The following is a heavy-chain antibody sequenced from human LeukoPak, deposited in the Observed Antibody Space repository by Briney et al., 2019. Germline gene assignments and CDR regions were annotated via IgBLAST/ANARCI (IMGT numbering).Heavy chain of an antibody. D-gene: IGHD3-9*01. J-gene: IGHJ2*01. Sequence: GGSLRLSCAASGFTFSDYYMSWIRQAPGKGLEWVSYISSSSLYTNYADSVKGRFTISRDNAKNSLYLQMNSLRAEDTAVHYCAREAYDILTGYRSYWYFDLWGRGTLVTVSS. CDR1: GFTFSDYY. CDR3: AREAYDILTGYRSYWYFDL. V-gene: IGHV3-11*05. CDR2: ISSSSLYT.